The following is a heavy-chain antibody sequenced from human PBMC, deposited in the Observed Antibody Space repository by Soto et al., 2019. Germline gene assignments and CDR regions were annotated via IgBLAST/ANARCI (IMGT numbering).Heavy chain of an antibody. V-gene: IGHV2-5*01. Sequence: SGPTLVNPTQTLTLTCTFSGFSLSTSGVGVGWIRQPPGKALEWLGIIYWNDDKRYSPSLKSRLTITKDTPKNQVVLTMTNMDPVDTATYYCAHMATGIPFDYWGQGTLVTVSS. CDR2: IYWNDDK. D-gene: IGHD5-12*01. J-gene: IGHJ4*02. CDR1: GFSLSTSGVG. CDR3: AHMATGIPFDY.